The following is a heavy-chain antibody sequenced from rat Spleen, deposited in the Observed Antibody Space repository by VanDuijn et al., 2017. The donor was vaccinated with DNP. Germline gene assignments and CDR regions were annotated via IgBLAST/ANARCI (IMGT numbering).Heavy chain of an antibody. CDR1: GFSLTSNG. J-gene: IGHJ2*01. Sequence: QVQLKESGPGLVQPSQTLSLTCTVSGFSLTSNGVHWVRQPPEKGLEWVGVILSGGSTDYNSALKSRLSISRDTSKSQVFLKMNSLQTEDTAIYFCTRWDYGYNYVGDFDYWGQGVMVTVSS. CDR3: TRWDYGYNYVGDFDY. V-gene: IGHV2-1*01. CDR2: ILSGGST. D-gene: IGHD1-9*01.